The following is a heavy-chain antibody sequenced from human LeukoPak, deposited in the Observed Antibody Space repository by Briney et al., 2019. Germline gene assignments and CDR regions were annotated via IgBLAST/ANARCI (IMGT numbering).Heavy chain of an antibody. CDR3: ARGKDPGYSSSWYSSGFYYFDY. V-gene: IGHV4-34*01. Sequence: SETLSLTCAVYCGSFSGYYWSWIRHPPGKALEWIGEINHSGSTNYNPSLKTRVPISVDTSKNQFPLKLSSVTAADTAVYYCARGKDPGYSSSWYSSGFYYFDYWGQGTLVTVSS. D-gene: IGHD6-13*01. CDR2: INHSGST. CDR1: CGSFSGYY. J-gene: IGHJ4*02.